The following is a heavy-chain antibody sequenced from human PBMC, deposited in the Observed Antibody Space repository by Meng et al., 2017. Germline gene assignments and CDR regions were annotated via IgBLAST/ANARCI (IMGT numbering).Heavy chain of an antibody. V-gene: IGHV4-31*03. Sequence: VQLQQSGPGLVKPSQTLSLTCTISGGSISSGGYYWSWIRQHPGKGLEWIGYIYYSGSTYYNPSLKSRVTISVDTSKNQFSLKLSSVTAADTAVYYCASKGGLSTYNWFDPWGQGTLVTVSS. CDR2: IYYSGST. CDR3: ASKGGLSTYNWFDP. D-gene: IGHD5-12*01. CDR1: GGSISSGGYY. J-gene: IGHJ5*02.